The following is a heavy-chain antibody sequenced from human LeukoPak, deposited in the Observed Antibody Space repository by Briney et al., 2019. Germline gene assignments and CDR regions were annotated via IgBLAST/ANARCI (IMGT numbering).Heavy chain of an antibody. CDR1: GGSISSYY. D-gene: IGHD6-19*01. J-gene: IGHJ5*02. Sequence: SETLSLTCTVTGGSISSYYWSWLRQSPGKGPEWIGYIYHSGNTNYNPSLKSRLTISVARSKNQISLKLTSVTAAGTAMYYCARSSSGWDFLDSFDPWGQGTLVTVSS. V-gene: IGHV4-59*08. CDR3: ARSSSGWDFLDSFDP. CDR2: IYHSGNT.